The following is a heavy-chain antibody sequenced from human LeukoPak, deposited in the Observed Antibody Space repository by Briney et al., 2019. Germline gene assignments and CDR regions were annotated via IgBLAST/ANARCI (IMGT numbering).Heavy chain of an antibody. CDR1: GGSISSSSYY. CDR3: AREGVVVTMVRGAYFDY. J-gene: IGHJ4*01. Sequence: SETLSLTCTVSGGSISSSSYYWGWIRQPPGKGLEWIGSIYYSGSTYYNPSLKSRVTISVDTSKNQFSLKLSSVTAADTAVYYCAREGVVVTMVRGAYFDYWGHGTLVTVSS. D-gene: IGHD3-10*01. V-gene: IGHV4-39*07. CDR2: IYYSGST.